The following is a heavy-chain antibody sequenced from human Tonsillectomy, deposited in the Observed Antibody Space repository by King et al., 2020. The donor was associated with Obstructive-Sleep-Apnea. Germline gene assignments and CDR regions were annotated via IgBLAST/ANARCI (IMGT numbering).Heavy chain of an antibody. Sequence: QLQESGPGLVKPSETLSLTCTVSGGSISSSSYYWGWIRQPPGKGLEWIGSIYYSGSTYYNPSLKSRVTISVDTSKNQFSLKLSSVTAADTAVYYCARGLGGSYYPPQYFDYWGQGTLVTVSS. CDR1: GGSISSSSYY. CDR2: IYYSGST. V-gene: IGHV4-39*07. CDR3: ARGLGGSYYPPQYFDY. D-gene: IGHD1-26*01. J-gene: IGHJ4*02.